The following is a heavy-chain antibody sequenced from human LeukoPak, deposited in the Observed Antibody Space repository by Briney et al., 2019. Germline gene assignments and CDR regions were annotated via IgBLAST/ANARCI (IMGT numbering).Heavy chain of an antibody. CDR3: ATDRNSSGYLDY. CDR1: GYTLTELS. CDR2: FDPEDGET. V-gene: IGHV1-24*01. J-gene: IGHJ4*02. Sequence: ASVKVSCKVSGYTLTELSMHWVRQAPGKGLEWMGGFDPEDGETIYAQKFQGRVTMTEDTFTDTAYMELSSLRSEDTAVYYCATDRNSSGYLDYWGQGTLVTVSS. D-gene: IGHD3-22*01.